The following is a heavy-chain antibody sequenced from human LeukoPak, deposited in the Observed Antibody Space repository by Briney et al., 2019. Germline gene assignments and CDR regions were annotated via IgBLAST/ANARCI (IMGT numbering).Heavy chain of an antibody. J-gene: IGHJ4*02. CDR1: GGSISSGDYY. CDR3: ARELIAAAANGGGY. D-gene: IGHD6-13*01. V-gene: IGHV4-39*07. Sequence: SETLSLTCTVSGGSISSGDYYWSWIRQPPGKGLEWIGSIYYSGSTYYNPSLKSRVTISVDTSKNQFSLKLSSVTAADTAVYYCARELIAAAANGGGYWGQGTLVTVSS. CDR2: IYYSGST.